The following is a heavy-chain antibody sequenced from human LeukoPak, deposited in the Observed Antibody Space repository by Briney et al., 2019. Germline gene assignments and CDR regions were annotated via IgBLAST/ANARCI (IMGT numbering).Heavy chain of an antibody. Sequence: GGSLRLSCSVSGFTVSNYTMHWVRQAPGKGLEYVSSITSNGGSTYHADSVNRRFTISKDHSNHTLYLQITSLTTEDTDVYYRVKSYTSSWYWGFDYWGQGTLVTVSS. J-gene: IGHJ4*02. CDR3: VKSYTSSWYWGFDY. CDR1: GFTVSNYT. D-gene: IGHD6-13*01. CDR2: ITSNGGST. V-gene: IGHV3-64D*09.